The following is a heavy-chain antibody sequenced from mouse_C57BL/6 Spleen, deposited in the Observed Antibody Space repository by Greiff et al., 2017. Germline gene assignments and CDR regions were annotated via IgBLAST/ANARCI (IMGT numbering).Heavy chain of an antibody. CDR1: GYSFTDYN. Sequence: EVKVVESGPELVKPGASVKISCKASGYSFTDYNMNWVKQSNGKSLEWIGVINPNYGTTSYNQKFKGKATLTVDQSSRTAYMQLNSLTSEDSAVYYCAREDYYGSRGGFDVWGTGTTVTVSS. CDR2: INPNYGTT. D-gene: IGHD1-1*01. CDR3: AREDYYGSRGGFDV. V-gene: IGHV1-39*01. J-gene: IGHJ1*03.